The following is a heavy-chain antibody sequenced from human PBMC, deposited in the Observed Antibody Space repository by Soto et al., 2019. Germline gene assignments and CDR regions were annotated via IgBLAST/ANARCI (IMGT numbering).Heavy chain of an antibody. D-gene: IGHD3-3*02. CDR2: ISAYNGNT. Sequence: ASVKVSCKASGYTFTSYGISWVRQAPGQGLEWMGWISAYNGNTNYAQKLQGRVTMTTDTSTSAAYMELRSLRSDDTAVYYCARDTLPYLQTLGRFDPWGQGTLVTVSS. CDR1: GYTFTSYG. V-gene: IGHV1-18*01. CDR3: ARDTLPYLQTLGRFDP. J-gene: IGHJ5*02.